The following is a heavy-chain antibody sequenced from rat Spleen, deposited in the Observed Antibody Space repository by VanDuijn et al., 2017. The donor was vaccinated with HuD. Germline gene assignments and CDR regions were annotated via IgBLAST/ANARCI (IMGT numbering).Heavy chain of an antibody. D-gene: IGHD1-2*01. CDR2: ITSAGDTT. CDR1: GFTFNSFS. CDR3: GKDMNYYSTYPFYVMGA. J-gene: IGHJ4*01. V-gene: IGHV5-25*01. Sequence: EVQLVESGGGLVQPGRSLKLSCAASGFTFNSFSMAWVRQAPKKGLEWVASITSAGDTTYYPDSVKGRFTISRENAYSTLYLQMNSLRSEDTATYYCGKDMNYYSTYPFYVMGAWGQGTSVTVSS.